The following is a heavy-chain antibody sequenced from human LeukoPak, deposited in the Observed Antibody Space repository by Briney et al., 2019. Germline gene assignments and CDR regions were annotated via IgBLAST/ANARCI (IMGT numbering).Heavy chain of an antibody. J-gene: IGHJ4*02. D-gene: IGHD2-2*01. CDR1: GYRFINYW. V-gene: IGHV5-51*01. CDR3: AIGGDSTTSCYRCFNY. CDR2: IFPDDSDI. Sequence: GESLKISCKGSGYRFINYWIGWVRQMPGKGLEWMGIIFPDDSDIRYSPSFQGQVTISADKSISTAYLQWSSLKASDTAMYYCAIGGDSTTSCYRCFNYWGQGTLVTVSS.